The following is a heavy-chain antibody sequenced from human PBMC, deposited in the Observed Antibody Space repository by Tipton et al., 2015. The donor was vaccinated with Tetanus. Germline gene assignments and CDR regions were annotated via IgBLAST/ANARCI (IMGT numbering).Heavy chain of an antibody. CDR2: ISSSSRYI. CDR1: GFTLSRYT. Sequence: GSLRLSCAASGFTLSRYTLNWVRQAPGKGLEWVSSISSSSRYIYYADSVKGRFTISRDNAKNSLYLQMISLRAEDTAVYYCARDPVLGIGTHWGQGTLVTVSS. V-gene: IGHV3-21*01. CDR3: ARDPVLGIGTH. D-gene: IGHD2-21*01. J-gene: IGHJ4*02.